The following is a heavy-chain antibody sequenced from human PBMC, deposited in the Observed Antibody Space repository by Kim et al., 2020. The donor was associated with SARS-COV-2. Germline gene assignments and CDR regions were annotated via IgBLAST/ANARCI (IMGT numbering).Heavy chain of an antibody. CDR1: GFTFSSYS. V-gene: IGHV3-21*01. CDR3: ARGYYDFWSGYWIGYYFDY. Sequence: GGSLRLSCAASGFTFSSYSMNWVRQAPGKGLEWVSSISSSSSYIYYADSVKGRFTISRDNAKNSLYLQMNSLRAEDTAVYYCARGYYDFWSGYWIGYYFDYWGQGTLVTVSS. D-gene: IGHD3-3*01. CDR2: ISSSSSYI. J-gene: IGHJ4*02.